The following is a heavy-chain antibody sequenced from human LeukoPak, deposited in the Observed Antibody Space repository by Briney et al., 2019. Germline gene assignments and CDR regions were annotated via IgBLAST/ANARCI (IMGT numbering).Heavy chain of an antibody. Sequence: SETLSLTCTVSGGSISSYYWSWIRPPPGKGLEWSGYIDYSGGTNYNPSLKSRVTISVDTSKNQFSLKLSSVTAADTAVYYCARKVYSSGWVYYYYYYMDVWGKGTTVTVSS. D-gene: IGHD6-19*01. V-gene: IGHV4-59*12. J-gene: IGHJ6*03. CDR3: ARKVYSSGWVYYYYYYMDV. CDR2: IDYSGGT. CDR1: GGSISSYY.